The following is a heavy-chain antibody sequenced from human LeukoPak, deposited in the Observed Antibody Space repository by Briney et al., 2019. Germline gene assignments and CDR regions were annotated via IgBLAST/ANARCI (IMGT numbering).Heavy chain of an antibody. Sequence: GASVKVSCKASGGTFSSYAISWVRQAPGQGLEWMGGIIPIFGTANYAQKFQGRVTITTDESTSTAYMELSSLRSEDTAVYYCARGTRSSPGPNDYWGQGTLVTVSS. CDR2: IIPIFGTA. J-gene: IGHJ4*02. CDR3: ARGTRSSPGPNDY. D-gene: IGHD6-13*01. CDR1: GGTFSSYA. V-gene: IGHV1-69*05.